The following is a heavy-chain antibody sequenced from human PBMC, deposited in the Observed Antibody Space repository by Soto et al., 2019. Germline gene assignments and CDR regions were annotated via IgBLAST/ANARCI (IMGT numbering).Heavy chain of an antibody. CDR1: GFSLSTSGVG. V-gene: IGHV2-5*02. J-gene: IGHJ4*02. CDR3: AHARIVVVTAIPFDY. D-gene: IGHD2-21*02. Sequence: QITLKESGPTLVKPTQTLTLTCTFSGFSLSTSGVGVGWIRQPPGKALEWLALIYWDDDKRYSPSLKSRLTITKDTSKNPVVLTMTNMDPVDTATYHCAHARIVVVTAIPFDYWGQGTLVTVSS. CDR2: IYWDDDK.